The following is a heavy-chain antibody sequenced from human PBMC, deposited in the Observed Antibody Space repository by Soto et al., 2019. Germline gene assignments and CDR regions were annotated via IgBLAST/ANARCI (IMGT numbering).Heavy chain of an antibody. J-gene: IGHJ6*03. Sequence: SETLSLTCTVSGGSISSYYWSWIRQPPGKGLEWIGYIYYSGSTNYNPSLKSRVTISVDTSKNQFSLKLSSVTAADTAVYYCARSPYYYYYYMDVWGKGTTVTVSS. CDR2: IYYSGST. CDR1: GGSISSYY. CDR3: ARSPYYYYYYMDV. V-gene: IGHV4-59*01.